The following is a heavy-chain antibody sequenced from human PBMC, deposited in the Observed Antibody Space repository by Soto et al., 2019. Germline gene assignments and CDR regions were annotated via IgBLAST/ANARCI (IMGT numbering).Heavy chain of an antibody. D-gene: IGHD3-9*01. CDR1: GGTFSSYA. J-gene: IGHJ5*02. CDR3: AKSGRYFDWLLRGNWFDP. Sequence: QVQLVQSGAEVKKPGSSVKVSCKASGGTFSSYAISWVRQAPGQGLEWMGGIIPIFGTANYAQKFQGRVTITVDKSTSTAYMELSSLRSEDTAVYYCAKSGRYFDWLLRGNWFDPWGQGTLFTVSS. V-gene: IGHV1-69*06. CDR2: IIPIFGTA.